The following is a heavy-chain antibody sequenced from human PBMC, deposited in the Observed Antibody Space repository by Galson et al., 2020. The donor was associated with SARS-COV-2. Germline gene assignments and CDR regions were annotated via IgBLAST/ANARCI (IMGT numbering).Heavy chain of an antibody. J-gene: IGHJ4*02. V-gene: IGHV4-38-2*02. D-gene: IGHD3-3*01. CDR3: AREGSTYYDFCSGDPPPDY. CDR1: GYSISSGYY. CDR2: IYHSGST. Sequence: SETLSLTCAVSGYSISSGYYWGWIRQPPGKGLEWIGSIYHSGSTYYNPSLKSRVTISVDTSKNQFSLKLSAVTAADTAVYYCAREGSTYYDFCSGDPPPDYWGQGTLVTVSS.